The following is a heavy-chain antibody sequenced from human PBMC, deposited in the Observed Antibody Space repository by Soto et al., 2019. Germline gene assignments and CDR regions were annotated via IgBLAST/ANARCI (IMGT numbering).Heavy chain of an antibody. J-gene: IGHJ4*02. V-gene: IGHV3-23*01. CDR1: GFIFSDYA. D-gene: IGHD1-26*01. CDR3: AKVVREASRGSYSHFDY. CDR2: LTSSGGST. Sequence: EVHLLESGGGLVQPGGSLRLSCAASGFIFSDYAMTWVRQAPGKGLEWVSSLTSSGGSTFYADSVKGRFTISRDNSKNXVYLERHSLRDGDTAVYYCAKVVREASRGSYSHFDYWGLGTLVTVSS.